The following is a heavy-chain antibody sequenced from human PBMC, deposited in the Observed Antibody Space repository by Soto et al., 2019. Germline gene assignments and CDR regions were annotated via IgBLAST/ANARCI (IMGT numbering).Heavy chain of an antibody. CDR3: ARDDYDYIWGSYTYMDV. D-gene: IGHD3-16*01. J-gene: IGHJ6*03. CDR1: RFTFSSYW. Sequence: GGSLRLSCAASRFTFSSYWMHWVRQAPGKGLVWVSRINSDGSSTSYADSVKGRFTISRDNAKNTLYLQMNSLRAEDTAVYYCARDDYDYIWGSYTYMDVWGKGTTVTVSS. CDR2: INSDGSST. V-gene: IGHV3-74*01.